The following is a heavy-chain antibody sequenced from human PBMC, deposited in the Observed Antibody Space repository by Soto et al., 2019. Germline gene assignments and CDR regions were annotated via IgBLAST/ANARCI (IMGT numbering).Heavy chain of an antibody. CDR2: IHYNGNT. J-gene: IGHJ4*02. D-gene: IGHD2-2*01. CDR3: ASLPCPRSSDSCTSCCDFGQ. V-gene: IGHV4-59*01. Sequence: PSETLSLTCTVSGTSISNYYWSWVRQPPGKGLEWIAYIHYNGNTNYNPSLTSRVTMSLDTSKNQFSLKLLSVTAADTAVYYCASLPCPRSSDSCTSCCDFGQWGQGTLVTVSS. CDR1: GTSISNYY.